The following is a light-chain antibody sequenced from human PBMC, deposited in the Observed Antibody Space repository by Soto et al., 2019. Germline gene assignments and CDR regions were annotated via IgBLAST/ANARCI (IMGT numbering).Light chain of an antibody. V-gene: IGKV3-11*01. CDR2: DAS. J-gene: IGKJ1*01. CDR1: QIVSSY. Sequence: EIVLTQSPATLSLSPGERATLSCRASQIVSSYLAWYQQKPGQAPRLLIYDASNRATGIPARFSGSGSGTDFTLTISSLEPEDFAVYYCQQRRNWPPWTFGQGTKVEIK. CDR3: QQRRNWPPWT.